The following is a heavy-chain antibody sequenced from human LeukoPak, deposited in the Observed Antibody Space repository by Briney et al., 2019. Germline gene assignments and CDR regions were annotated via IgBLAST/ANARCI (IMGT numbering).Heavy chain of an antibody. J-gene: IGHJ4*02. CDR2: ICYSGST. CDR1: GGSISSSSYY. V-gene: IGHV4-39*01. CDR3: ARLNYYDSSLDY. D-gene: IGHD3-22*01. Sequence: SETLSLTCTVSGGSISSSSYYWGWIRQPPGKGLEWIGSICYSGSTYYNPSLKSRVTISVDTSKNQFSLKLSSVTAADTAVYYCARLNYYDSSLDYWGQGTLVTVSS.